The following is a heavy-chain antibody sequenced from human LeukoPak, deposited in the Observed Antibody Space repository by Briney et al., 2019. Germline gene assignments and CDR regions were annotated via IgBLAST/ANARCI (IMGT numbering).Heavy chain of an antibody. Sequence: ASVTVSCKPSGYTFTNYYLHWVRQAPAQGLAWMGMINPSGGTTRYVEKFQGRVTMTRDTSASTVYMELRSLRSEDTAVYYCARGGYSESFYNPRSYGMDVWGQGTTVIVSS. V-gene: IGHV1-46*01. CDR2: INPSGGTT. D-gene: IGHD3-10*01. J-gene: IGHJ6*02. CDR3: ARGGYSESFYNPRSYGMDV. CDR1: GYTFTNYY.